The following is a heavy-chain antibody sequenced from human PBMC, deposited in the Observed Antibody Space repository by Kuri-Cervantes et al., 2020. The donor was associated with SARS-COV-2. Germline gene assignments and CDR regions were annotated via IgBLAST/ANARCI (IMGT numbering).Heavy chain of an antibody. D-gene: IGHD3-9*01. CDR1: GFTFSDYY. J-gene: IGHJ4*02. Sequence: GGSLRLSCAASGFTFSDYYMSWIRQAPGKGLVWVSRINSDGSSTSYADSVKGRFTISRGNAKNTLYLQMNSLRAEDTAVYYCARDRTILDYFDYWGQGTLVTVSS. CDR3: ARDRTILDYFDY. CDR2: INSDGSST. V-gene: IGHV3-74*01.